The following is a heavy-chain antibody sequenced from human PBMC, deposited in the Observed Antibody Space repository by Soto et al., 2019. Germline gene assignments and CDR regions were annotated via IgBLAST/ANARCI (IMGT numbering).Heavy chain of an antibody. Sequence: EASVKVSCKASGYTFTSYDINWVRQATGQGLEWMGWMNPNSGNTGYAQKFQGRVTMTRNTSISTAYMELSSLRSEDTAVYYCARATVRYCSSTSCPFPQDHWGQGTLVTVSS. J-gene: IGHJ4*02. CDR1: GYTFTSYD. D-gene: IGHD2-2*01. CDR2: MNPNSGNT. V-gene: IGHV1-8*01. CDR3: ARATVRYCSSTSCPFPQDH.